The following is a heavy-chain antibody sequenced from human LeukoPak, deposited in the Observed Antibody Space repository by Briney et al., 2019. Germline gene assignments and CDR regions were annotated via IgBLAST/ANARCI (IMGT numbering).Heavy chain of an antibody. J-gene: IGHJ4*02. CDR1: GFTFSSHN. V-gene: IGHV3-48*04. Sequence: PGGSLRLSCAASGFTFSSHNMNWVRQAPGKGLEWVSYISSGSSTIYYADSVKGRFTISRDNAKNSLYLQMNTLRADDTALYFCVKGSGAARPYYFDYWGQGTLVTVSS. CDR2: ISSGSSTI. D-gene: IGHD6-6*01. CDR3: VKGSGAARPYYFDY.